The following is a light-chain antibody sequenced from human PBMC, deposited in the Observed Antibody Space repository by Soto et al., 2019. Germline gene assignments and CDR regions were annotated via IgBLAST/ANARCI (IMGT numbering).Light chain of an antibody. CDR3: QQYGASVT. CDR1: QGVSSSY. J-gene: IGKJ3*01. V-gene: IGKV3-20*01. Sequence: EIVLTQSPGTLSLSPGDGATLSCRASQGVSSSYLAWYQHKPGQAPRLLIYGASSRASGIPDRFSGSGSGTDFTLTINRLEPEDFAVYYCQQYGASVTFGPGTKVDLK. CDR2: GAS.